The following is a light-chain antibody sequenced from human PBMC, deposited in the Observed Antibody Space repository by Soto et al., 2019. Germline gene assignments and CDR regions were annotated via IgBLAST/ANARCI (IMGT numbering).Light chain of an antibody. V-gene: IGLV2-14*01. CDR3: SSYTSSSPCYV. CDR1: SSYVGGYNY. Sequence: QSVLTQPASVSGSPGQSITISCTGTSSYVGGYNYVSWYQQHPGKAPKLMIYEVSNRPSGVSNRFSGSKSGNTASLTISGLQAEDEADYYCSSYTSSSPCYVFGTGTKLTVL. J-gene: IGLJ1*01. CDR2: EVS.